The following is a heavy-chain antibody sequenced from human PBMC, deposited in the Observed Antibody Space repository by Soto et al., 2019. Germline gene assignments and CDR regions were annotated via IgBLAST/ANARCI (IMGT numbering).Heavy chain of an antibody. D-gene: IGHD1-1*01. CDR3: ARVERGTATTVVDAFDI. CDR1: GGFVSSGSYY. Sequence: QVQLQQWGAGLLKPSETLSLTCAVYGGFVSSGSYYWSWIRQPPGKGLEWIGEMSHSGGTHFNPSLKSRVTISVDPCNNQFSLKMSSVTAADTALYYCARVERGTATTVVDAFDIWGPGTMVTVSS. V-gene: IGHV4-34*01. J-gene: IGHJ3*02. CDR2: MSHSGGT.